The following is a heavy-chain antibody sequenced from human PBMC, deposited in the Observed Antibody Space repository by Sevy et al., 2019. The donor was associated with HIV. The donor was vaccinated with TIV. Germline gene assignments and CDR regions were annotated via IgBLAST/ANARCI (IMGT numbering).Heavy chain of an antibody. Sequence: GGSLRLSCAASGFTFSDYYMSWIRQAPGKGLEWVSYISSGSSYTNYADSVKGRFTISRDNAKNSLYLQLHSLSAEDTVIYYCARDRRNYGGQYFDYWGQGTPVTVSS. V-gene: IGHV3-11*06. CDR3: ARDRRNYGGQYFDY. CDR2: ISSGSSYT. J-gene: IGHJ4*02. D-gene: IGHD4-17*01. CDR1: GFTFSDYY.